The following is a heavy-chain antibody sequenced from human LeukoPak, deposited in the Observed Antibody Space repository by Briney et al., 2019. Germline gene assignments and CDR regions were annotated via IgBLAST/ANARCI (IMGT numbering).Heavy chain of an antibody. CDR3: ARAFRGLFDY. CDR2: IYYSGST. J-gene: IGHJ4*02. V-gene: IGHV4-59*12. Sequence: SETLSLTCTVSGGSISSYYWSWIRQPPGKGLEWIGYIYYSGSTYYNPSLKSRVTISVDTSKNQFSLKLSSVTAADTAVYYCARAFRGLFDYWGQGTLVTVSS. CDR1: GGSISSYY.